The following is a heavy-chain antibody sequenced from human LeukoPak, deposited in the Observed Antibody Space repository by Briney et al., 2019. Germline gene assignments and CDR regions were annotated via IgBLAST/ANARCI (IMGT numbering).Heavy chain of an antibody. V-gene: IGHV4-34*01. CDR3: ARSRRGYGDYVSWLDP. CDR1: GGSFSGYY. D-gene: IGHD4-17*01. CDR2: INHSGST. Sequence: PSETLSLTCAVYGGSFSGYYWSWIRQPPGKGLEWIGEINHSGSTNYNPSLKSRVTISVDTSKNQFSLKLSSVTAADTAVYYCARSRRGYGDYVSWLDPWGQGTLVTASS. J-gene: IGHJ5*02.